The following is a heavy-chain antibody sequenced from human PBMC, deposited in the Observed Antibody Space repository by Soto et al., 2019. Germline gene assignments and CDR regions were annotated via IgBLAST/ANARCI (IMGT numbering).Heavy chain of an antibody. CDR3: VRVDNWNVEASDY. CDR2: IWSDVNNR. D-gene: IGHD1-1*01. CDR1: GFMFSNHA. Sequence: QVQLVESGGGVVQPGRSLRLSCAASGFMFSNHAMHWVRQAPGKGLEWVAVIWSDVNNRYYADSVKGRFTISRDNSKNTLYLQMNSLRAEDTAVYYCVRVDNWNVEASDYWGQGTLGGVSS. J-gene: IGHJ4*02. V-gene: IGHV3-33*01.